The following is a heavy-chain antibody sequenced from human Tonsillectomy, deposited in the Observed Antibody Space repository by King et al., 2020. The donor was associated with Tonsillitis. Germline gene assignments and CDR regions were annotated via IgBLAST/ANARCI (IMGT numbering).Heavy chain of an antibody. J-gene: IGHJ4*02. CDR2: IWYDVSNK. Sequence: VQLVESGGGVVQPGRSLRLSCAASGFTFSSYGMHWVRQAPGKGLEWVAVIWYDVSNKYSADSVKGRFTISRDNSKNTLYRQMNSLRAEYTAVYYCAGGTYDSSGYYLGSLDYWGQEPLATVSS. V-gene: IGHV3-33*01. CDR3: AGGTYDSSGYYLGSLDY. D-gene: IGHD3-22*01. CDR1: GFTFSSYG.